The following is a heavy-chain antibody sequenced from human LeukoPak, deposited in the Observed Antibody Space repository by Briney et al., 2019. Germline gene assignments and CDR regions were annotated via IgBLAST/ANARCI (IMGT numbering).Heavy chain of an antibody. CDR2: ISAYNGNT. V-gene: IGHV1-18*01. CDR1: GHTFTSYG. CDR3: ARVYISSSWYKNWFDP. Sequence: GASVKVSCKASGHTFTSYGISWVRQAPGQGLEWMGWISAYNGNTNYAQKLQGRVTMTTDTSTSTAYMELRSLRSDDTAVYYCARVYISSSWYKNWFDPWGQGTPVTVSS. D-gene: IGHD6-13*01. J-gene: IGHJ5*02.